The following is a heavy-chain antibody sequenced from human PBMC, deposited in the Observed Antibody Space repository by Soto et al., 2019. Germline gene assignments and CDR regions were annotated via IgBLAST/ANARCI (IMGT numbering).Heavy chain of an antibody. CDR2: IIPIFGTA. V-gene: IGHV1-69*13. CDR1: GGTFSSFA. J-gene: IGHJ5*02. D-gene: IGHD6-19*01. CDR3: ARDRGGSGLNWFDP. Sequence: SVKVSCKASGGTFSSFAISWVRQAPGQGLEWMRGIIPIFGTANNAQKLQDRVTITADESTSTVYMELSCLRSEDTAVYYCARDRGGSGLNWFDPWG.